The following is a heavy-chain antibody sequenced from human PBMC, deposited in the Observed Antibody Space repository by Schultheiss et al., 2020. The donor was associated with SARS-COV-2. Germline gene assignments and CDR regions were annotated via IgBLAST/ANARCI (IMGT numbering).Heavy chain of an antibody. CDR2: INHSGST. CDR3: ARGQGRWLRFGFDY. Sequence: SETLSLTCAVYGGSFSGYYWSWIRQPPGKGLEWIGEINHSGSTNYNPSLKSRVTISVATSKNQFSLKLSSVTSADTAVYYCARGQGRWLRFGFDYWGQGTLVTVSS. V-gene: IGHV4-34*01. CDR1: GGSFSGYY. J-gene: IGHJ4*02. D-gene: IGHD5-12*01.